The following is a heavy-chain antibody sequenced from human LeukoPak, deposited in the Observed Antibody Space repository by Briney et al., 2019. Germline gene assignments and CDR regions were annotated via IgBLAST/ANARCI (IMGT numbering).Heavy chain of an antibody. CDR2: ISSSGSTI. V-gene: IGHV3-48*03. CDR3: AELGITMIGGV. D-gene: IGHD3-10*02. J-gene: IGHJ6*04. CDR1: RFTFSSYE. Sequence: GGTLRLSCAASRFTFSSYEMNWVRQAPGKGLEWVSYISSSGSTIYYTDSVKGRFTISRDNAKNSLYLQMNSLRAEDTAVYYCAELGITMIGGVWGKGTTVTISS.